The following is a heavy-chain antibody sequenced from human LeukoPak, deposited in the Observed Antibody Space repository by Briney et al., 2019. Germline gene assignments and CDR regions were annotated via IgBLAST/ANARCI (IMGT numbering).Heavy chain of an antibody. CDR3: ASPERAGRGGTSE. CDR1: GFTFSSSA. Sequence: GGSLRLSCAASGFTFSSSAMSWVRQAPGKGLDWVSSISADSGSTHYADSVKGRFTISRDNSKNTLYLQMTSLRAEDTAVYYCASPERAGRGGTSEWGQGTLVTVSS. V-gene: IGHV3-23*01. J-gene: IGHJ4*02. CDR2: ISADSGST. D-gene: IGHD3-10*01.